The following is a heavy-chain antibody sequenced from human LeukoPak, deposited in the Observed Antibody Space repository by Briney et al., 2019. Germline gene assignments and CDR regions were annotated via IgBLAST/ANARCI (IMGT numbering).Heavy chain of an antibody. CDR2: ISAYNGQT. CDR3: ARTTTIFGVFTTPFDY. J-gene: IGHJ4*02. V-gene: IGHV1-18*01. CDR1: AYTFSRLG. Sequence: ASVKVSCKTSAYTFSRLGISWVRQAPGQGLEWMGWISAYNGQTKYAEKFQDRVTMTTDTSTSTVYMELRSLRSGDTAVYYCARTTTIFGVFTTPFDYWGQGTLVSVSS. D-gene: IGHD3-3*01.